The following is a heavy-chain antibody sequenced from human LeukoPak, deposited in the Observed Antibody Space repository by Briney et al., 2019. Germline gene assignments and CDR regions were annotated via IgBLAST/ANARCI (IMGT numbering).Heavy chain of an antibody. Sequence: SQTLSLTCTVSGGSISSGSYYWSWIRRPPGKGLEWIGYIYYSGSTNYNPSLKSRVTISVDTSKNQFSLKLSSVTAADTAVYYCAGCWGSYPYYFDYWGQGTLVTVSS. CDR2: IYYSGST. J-gene: IGHJ4*02. V-gene: IGHV4-61*01. CDR3: AGCWGSYPYYFDY. D-gene: IGHD3-16*02. CDR1: GGSISSGSYY.